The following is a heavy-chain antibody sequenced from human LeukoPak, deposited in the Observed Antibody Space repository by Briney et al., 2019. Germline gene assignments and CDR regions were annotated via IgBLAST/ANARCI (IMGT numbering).Heavy chain of an antibody. CDR1: GFTVSSNY. CDR3: AKGVDGYCSSTSCYAYDC. Sequence: GGSLRLSCAASGFTVSSNYMSWVRQAPGKGLEWVSAMSGSGDSTYYADSVKGRFTISRDNSKNTLYLQMNSLRAEDTAVYYCAKGVDGYCSSTSCYAYDCWGQGTLVTVSS. D-gene: IGHD2-2*01. CDR2: MSGSGDST. V-gene: IGHV3-23*01. J-gene: IGHJ4*02.